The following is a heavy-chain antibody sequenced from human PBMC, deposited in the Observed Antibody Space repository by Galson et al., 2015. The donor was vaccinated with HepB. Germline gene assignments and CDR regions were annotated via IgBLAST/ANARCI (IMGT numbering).Heavy chain of an antibody. CDR2: INPSGGST. CDR3: ARSRDDGGYYYYGMDV. CDR1: GYTFTSYY. Sequence: SVKVSCKASGYTFTSYYMHWVRQAPGQGLEWMGIINPSGGSTSYAQKFQGRVTMTRDTSTSTVYMELSSLRSEDTAVYYCARSRDDGGYYYYGMDVWGQGTTVTVSS. V-gene: IGHV1-46*01. D-gene: IGHD1-1*01. J-gene: IGHJ6*02.